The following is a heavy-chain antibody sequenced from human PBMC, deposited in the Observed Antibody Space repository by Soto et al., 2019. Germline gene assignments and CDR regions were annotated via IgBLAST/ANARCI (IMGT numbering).Heavy chain of an antibody. CDR1: GGSISSSSYY. J-gene: IGHJ6*02. Sequence: QLHLQESGPGLVKPSETLSLTCTVSGGSISSSSYYWGWIRQPPGKGLEWIGNVYYGGSTYYNPSLKSRDTISVETSKSQFSLKLSSVTAADTAVYYCAGGDYYHSSGYYFYYYTMDVWSQGTTVTVSS. CDR3: AGGDYYHSSGYYFYYYTMDV. D-gene: IGHD3-22*01. V-gene: IGHV4-39*01. CDR2: VYYGGST.